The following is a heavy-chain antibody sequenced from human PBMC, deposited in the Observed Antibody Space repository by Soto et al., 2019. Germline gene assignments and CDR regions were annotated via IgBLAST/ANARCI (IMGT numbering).Heavy chain of an antibody. J-gene: IGHJ4*02. CDR3: AGRYCSNGVCHLGLSDF. CDR1: GLTFSRCE. V-gene: IGHV3-48*03. D-gene: IGHD2-8*01. Sequence: PGGALKLSCAASGLTFSRCEMNRMRQAPGNGLEWVSYIGTRGRTTYYADSVKGRFTISRDNAKSSLFLQMNSLRAEDTAIYYCAGRYCSNGVCHLGLSDFWGQGTLGTVSS. CDR2: IGTRGRTT.